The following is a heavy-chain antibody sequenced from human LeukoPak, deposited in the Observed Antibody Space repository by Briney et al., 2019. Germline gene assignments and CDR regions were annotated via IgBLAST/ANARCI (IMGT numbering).Heavy chain of an antibody. J-gene: IGHJ5*02. CDR1: GYRFTSYW. CDR2: IYPGNSDT. CDR3: ARHTGPMFDP. Sequence: GGSLKISFKGSGYRFTSYWIGWVRPMPGKGLEWMGIIYPGNSDTRYSPSFQGQVTISADKSISTAYLQWRSLKASDTAMYYCARHTGPMFDPWGQGTLVTVSS. V-gene: IGHV5-51*01.